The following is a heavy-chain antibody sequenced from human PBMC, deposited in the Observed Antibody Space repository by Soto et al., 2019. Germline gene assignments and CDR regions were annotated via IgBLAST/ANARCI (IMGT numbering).Heavy chain of an antibody. V-gene: IGHV1-69*13. CDR2: IIPIFGTA. Sequence: SVKVSCKASGGTFSSYAISWVRQAPGQGLEWMGGIIPIFGTANYAQKFQGRVTITADESTSTAYTELSSLRSEDTAVYYCARVVAARPGPLFYNWFDPWGQGTLVTVSS. D-gene: IGHD6-6*01. CDR3: ARVVAARPGPLFYNWFDP. J-gene: IGHJ5*02. CDR1: GGTFSSYA.